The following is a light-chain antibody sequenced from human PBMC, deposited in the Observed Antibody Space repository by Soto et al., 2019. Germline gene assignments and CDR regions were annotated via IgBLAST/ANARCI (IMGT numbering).Light chain of an antibody. CDR1: SSDVGGYKY. V-gene: IGLV2-14*01. Sequence: QSALTQPASVSGSPEQSITISCTGTSSDVGGYKYVSWYQQLPGRAPKLIISEVSNRPSGVSDRFTGSKSGNTASLTISGLQTEDEGDYYCSSYTGSSTSVVFGGGTKLTVL. CDR2: EVS. CDR3: SSYTGSSTSVV. J-gene: IGLJ2*01.